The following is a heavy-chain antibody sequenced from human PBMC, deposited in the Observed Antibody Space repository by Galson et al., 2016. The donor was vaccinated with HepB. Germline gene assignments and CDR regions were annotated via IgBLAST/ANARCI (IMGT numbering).Heavy chain of an antibody. D-gene: IGHD3-10*01. CDR2: ISAFNGDT. Sequence: SVKVSCKASGYTFVSYVINWVRQAPGQGLEWMGWISAFNGDTKIAQRLQGRVTMTTDTSTSTAYMEVRSLRSDDTAVYYCARDQYGSGPLGHWGQGTLVTVSS. J-gene: IGHJ4*02. V-gene: IGHV1-18*01. CDR3: ARDQYGSGPLGH. CDR1: GYTFVSYV.